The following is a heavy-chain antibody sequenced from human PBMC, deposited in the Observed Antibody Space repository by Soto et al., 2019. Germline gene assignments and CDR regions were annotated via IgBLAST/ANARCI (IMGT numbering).Heavy chain of an antibody. CDR1: GFSFSSFA. Sequence: GGSLRLSCEASGFSFSSFAMNWVRQAPGRGLEWVSYISDDGASIYYADSLKGRFTISRDNAKNSLSLQMNNLRAEDTAVYYCARENSVQAWLHHFDHWGLGTLVTAPQ. V-gene: IGHV3-48*03. CDR3: ARENSVQAWLHHFDH. J-gene: IGHJ4*02. CDR2: ISDDGASI. D-gene: IGHD5-18*01.